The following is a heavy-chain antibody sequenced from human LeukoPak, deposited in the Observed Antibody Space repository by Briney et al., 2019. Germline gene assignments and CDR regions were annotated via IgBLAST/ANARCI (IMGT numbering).Heavy chain of an antibody. CDR2: MNPNSGDT. J-gene: IGHJ3*02. D-gene: IGHD5-12*01. V-gene: IGHV1-8*01. CDR3: ARRGYSGYDWDAFDI. CDR1: GYTFTSYD. Sequence: ASVKVSCKASGYTFTSYDINWARQATGQGLEWMGWMNPNSGDTGYAQKFQGRVTMTRDTSISTAYMELSSLRSDDTAVYYCARRGYSGYDWDAFDIWGQGTMVTVSS.